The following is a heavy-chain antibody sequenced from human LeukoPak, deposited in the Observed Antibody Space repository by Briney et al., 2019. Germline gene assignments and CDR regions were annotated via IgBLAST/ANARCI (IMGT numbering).Heavy chain of an antibody. CDR2: INPSGGST. Sequence: ASVKVSCKASGYTFTSYYMHWVRQAPGQGLEWMGIINPSGGSTSYAQKFQGRVTMTRDTSTSTVYMELSSLRSEDTAVYYCARDQTPPYSSSARPYYYMDVWGKGTTVTVSS. D-gene: IGHD6-6*01. CDR1: GYTFTSYY. J-gene: IGHJ6*03. CDR3: ARDQTPPYSSSARPYYYMDV. V-gene: IGHV1-46*01.